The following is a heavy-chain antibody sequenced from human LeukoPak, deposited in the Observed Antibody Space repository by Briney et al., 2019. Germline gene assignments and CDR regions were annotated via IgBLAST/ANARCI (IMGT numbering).Heavy chain of an antibody. V-gene: IGHV3-23*01. Sequence: GGSLRLSCAASGFTFSSYAMSWVRQAPGKRLEWVSAISGSGGSTYYADSVKGRFTISRDNSKNTLYLQMNSLRAEDTAVYYCAKLKVLVVPAATDYWGQGTLVTVSS. D-gene: IGHD2-2*01. J-gene: IGHJ4*02. CDR2: ISGSGGST. CDR3: AKLKVLVVPAATDY. CDR1: GFTFSSYA.